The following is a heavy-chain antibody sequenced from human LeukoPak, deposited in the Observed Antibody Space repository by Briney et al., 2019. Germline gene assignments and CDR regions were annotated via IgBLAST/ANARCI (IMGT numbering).Heavy chain of an antibody. CDR3: AKDMGSRFGELLSCFDY. CDR1: GFTFSSYA. D-gene: IGHD3-10*01. CDR2: ISYDGSNK. J-gene: IGHJ4*02. Sequence: GGSLRLSCAASGFTFSSYAMHWVRQAPGKGLEWVAVISYDGSNKYYADSVKGRFTISRDNAKNSLYLQMNSLRAEDTALYYCAKDMGSRFGELLSCFDYWGQGTLVTVSS. V-gene: IGHV3-30-3*01.